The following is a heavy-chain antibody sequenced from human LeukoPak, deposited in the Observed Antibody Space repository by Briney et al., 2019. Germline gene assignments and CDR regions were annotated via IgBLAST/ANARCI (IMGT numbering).Heavy chain of an antibody. CDR3: ARDHRPWNYYDSSGYYID. V-gene: IGHV3-11*01. CDR2: ISNSGTTI. J-gene: IGHJ4*02. Sequence: KPGGSLRLSCAASGFTFSDYYMSWIRQAPGRGPECVSYISNSGTTISYADSVKGRFTISRDNAKSSLYLQMNSLRAEDTAVYYCARDHRPWNYYDSSGYYIDWGQGTLVTVSS. D-gene: IGHD3-22*01. CDR1: GFTFSDYY.